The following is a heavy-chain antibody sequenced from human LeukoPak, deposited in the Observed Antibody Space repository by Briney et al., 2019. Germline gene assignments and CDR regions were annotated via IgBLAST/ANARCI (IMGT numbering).Heavy chain of an antibody. V-gene: IGHV4-59*01. CDR1: SGSISNYY. J-gene: IGHJ4*02. CDR2: IYYSGST. Sequence: PSETLSLTCTVSSGSISNYYWSWLRQPPGKGLEWIGSIYYSGSTNYNPSLKSRVTISVDTSKNQFSLKLSSVTAADTAVYYCARELSSGWCSLDYWGQGTLVTVSS. D-gene: IGHD6-19*01. CDR3: ARELSSGWCSLDY.